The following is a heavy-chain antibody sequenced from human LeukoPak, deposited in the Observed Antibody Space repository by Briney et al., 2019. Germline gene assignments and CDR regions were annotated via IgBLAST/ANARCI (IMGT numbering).Heavy chain of an antibody. J-gene: IGHJ3*02. D-gene: IGHD3-22*01. Sequence: SETLSLTCTVSGGSISSYYWSWIRQPPGKGLEWIGEINHSGSTNYNPSLKSRVTISVDTSKNQFSLKLSSVTAADTAVYYCARGTLRNYYDSSGSPGGNAFDIWGQGTMVTVSS. V-gene: IGHV4-34*01. CDR3: ARGTLRNYYDSSGSPGGNAFDI. CDR2: INHSGST. CDR1: GGSISSYY.